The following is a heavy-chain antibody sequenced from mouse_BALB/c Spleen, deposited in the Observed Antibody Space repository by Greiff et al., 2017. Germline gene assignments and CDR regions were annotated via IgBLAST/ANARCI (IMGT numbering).Heavy chain of an antibody. Sequence: VQRVESGPGLVAPSQSLSITCTVSGFSLTGYGVNWVRQPPGKVLEWLGMIWGDGSTDYNSALKSRLSISKDNSKSQVFLKMNSLQTDDTARYYCARDTYYYGRGAMDYWGQGTSVTVSS. V-gene: IGHV2-6-7*01. CDR3: ARDTYYYGRGAMDY. J-gene: IGHJ4*01. CDR1: GFSLTGYG. D-gene: IGHD1-1*01. CDR2: IWGDGST.